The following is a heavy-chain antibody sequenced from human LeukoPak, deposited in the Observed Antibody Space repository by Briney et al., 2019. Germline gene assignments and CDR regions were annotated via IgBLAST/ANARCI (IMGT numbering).Heavy chain of an antibody. Sequence: GGSLRLSCAASGFTFSSYAMSWVRQAPGKGLEWVSAISGSGGSTYYADSVKGRFTISRDNSKNTLYLQMNSLRAEDTAVYYCAKGGQWLDTIHCFVFDYWGQGTLVTVSS. CDR2: ISGSGGST. D-gene: IGHD6-19*01. J-gene: IGHJ4*02. CDR1: GFTFSSYA. CDR3: AKGGQWLDTIHCFVFDY. V-gene: IGHV3-23*01.